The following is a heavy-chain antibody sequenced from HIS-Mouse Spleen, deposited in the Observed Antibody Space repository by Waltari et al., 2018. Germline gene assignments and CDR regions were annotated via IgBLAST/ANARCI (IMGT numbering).Heavy chain of an antibody. D-gene: IGHD6-13*01. V-gene: IGHV4-39*07. CDR1: GGSISSSSYY. Sequence: QLQLQESGPGLVKPSETLSLTCTVSGGSISSSSYYWGWIRQPPGKGLEWIGGIYYRGRTSSNPSLKSRVTISVDTSKNQFSLKLSSVTAADTAVYYCAREIPYSSSWYDWYFDLWGRGTLVTVSS. CDR2: IYYRGRT. CDR3: AREIPYSSSWYDWYFDL. J-gene: IGHJ2*01.